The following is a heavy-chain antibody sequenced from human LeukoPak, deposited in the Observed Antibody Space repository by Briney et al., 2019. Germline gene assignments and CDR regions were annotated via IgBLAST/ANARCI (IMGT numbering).Heavy chain of an antibody. CDR2: INPKSGDA. CDR1: GSTFSDYH. D-gene: IGHD3-16*01. Sequence: ASVKVSCKASGSTFSDYHINWVRQASGQGPEWMGWINPKSGDAKYGQAFQGRVTMTRDTSISTAYMELNRLRFNDTAMYYCARGEYSNGYPYRLDSWGQGTLVTVSS. CDR3: ARGEYSNGYPYRLDS. J-gene: IGHJ4*02. V-gene: IGHV1-2*02.